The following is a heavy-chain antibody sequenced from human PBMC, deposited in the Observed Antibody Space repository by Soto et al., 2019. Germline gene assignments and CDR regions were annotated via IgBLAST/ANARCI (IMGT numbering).Heavy chain of an antibody. CDR3: TRGTTTRPNYYYYSMDV. CDR2: IRSKAYGGTT. V-gene: IGHV3-49*04. D-gene: IGHD1-1*01. Sequence: GGSLRLSCTASGFTFGDYAMSWVRQAPGKGLEWVGFIRSKAYGGTTEYAASVKGRFTISRDDSKSIAYLQMNSLKTEDTAVYYCTRGTTTRPNYYYYSMDVWGQGTTVTVSS. CDR1: GFTFGDYA. J-gene: IGHJ6*02.